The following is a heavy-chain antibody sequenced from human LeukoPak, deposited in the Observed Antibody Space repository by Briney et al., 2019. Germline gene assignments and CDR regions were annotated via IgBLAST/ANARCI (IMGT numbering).Heavy chain of an antibody. CDR1: GVSVSDGRYY. Sequence: PSETLSLTCNVSGVSVSDGRYYWSWLRQPPGKGLEWIGYIYYSGSTNYNPSLKSRVTISVDTSKNQFSLKLSSVTAADTAVYYCARGAGGGFWFDPWGQGTLVTVSS. V-gene: IGHV4-61*01. CDR2: IYYSGST. J-gene: IGHJ5*02. CDR3: ARGAGGGFWFDP. D-gene: IGHD2-15*01.